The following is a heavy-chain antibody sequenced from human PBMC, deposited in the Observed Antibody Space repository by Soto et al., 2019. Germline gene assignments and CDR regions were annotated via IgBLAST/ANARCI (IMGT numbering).Heavy chain of an antibody. V-gene: IGHV3-74*01. CDR3: AREFCSGGNCYTYYFDP. CDR2: INTDGSNT. J-gene: IGHJ5*02. Sequence: QAGGSLRLSCAASGLTFNRYWMHWVRHAPGKGLVWVSHINTDGSNTNYADSVKGRFTISRDNAKSTLLLQMNSLRDEDTAVYYCAREFCSGGNCYTYYFDPWGQGIPVTVSS. D-gene: IGHD2-15*01. CDR1: GLTFNRYW.